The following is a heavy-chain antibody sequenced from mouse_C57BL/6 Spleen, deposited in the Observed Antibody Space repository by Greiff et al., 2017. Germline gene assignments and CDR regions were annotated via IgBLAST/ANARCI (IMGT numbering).Heavy chain of an antibody. D-gene: IGHD1-1*01. CDR3: ARPTYGGAMDY. V-gene: IGHV1-52*01. CDR1: GYTFTSYW. Sequence: QVQLQQPGAELVRPGSSVKLSCKASGYTFTSYWMHWVKQRPIQGLEWIGNIDPSDSETHYNQKFKDKATLTVDKSSSTAYMQLSSLTSEDSAVYYCARPTYGGAMDYRGQGTSVTVSS. CDR2: IDPSDSET. J-gene: IGHJ4*01.